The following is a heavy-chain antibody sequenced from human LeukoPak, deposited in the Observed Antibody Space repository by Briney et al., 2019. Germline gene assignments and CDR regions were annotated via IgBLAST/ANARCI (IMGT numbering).Heavy chain of an antibody. CDR2: IKQDGSEK. CDR3: ARVDYYDSSGLVDY. V-gene: IGHV3-7*01. J-gene: IGHJ4*02. CDR1: GFTFRNYG. Sequence: PGGSLRLSCAASGFTFRNYGMSWVRQAPGKGLEWVANIKQDGSEKYYVDSVKGRFTISRDNAKNSLYLQMNSLRAEDTAVYYCARVDYYDSSGLVDYWGQGTLVTVSS. D-gene: IGHD3-22*01.